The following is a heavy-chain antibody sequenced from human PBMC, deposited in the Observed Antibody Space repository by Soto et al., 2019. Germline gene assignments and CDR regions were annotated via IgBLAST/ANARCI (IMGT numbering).Heavy chain of an antibody. V-gene: IGHV5-51*01. CDR1: GYSFTSYW. Sequence: PGESLKISCKGSGYSFTSYWIGWVRQMPGKGLEWMGIIYPGDSDARYSPSFQGQVTISADKSISTAYLQWSSLKASDTAMYYCARAVDYYDSSGYYHPPAYWGQGTLVTVSS. CDR2: IYPGDSDA. D-gene: IGHD3-22*01. J-gene: IGHJ4*02. CDR3: ARAVDYYDSSGYYHPPAY.